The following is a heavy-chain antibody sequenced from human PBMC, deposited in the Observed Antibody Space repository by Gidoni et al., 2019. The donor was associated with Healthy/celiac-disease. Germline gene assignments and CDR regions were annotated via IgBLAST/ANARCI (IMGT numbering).Heavy chain of an antibody. Sequence: QVQLVESGGGVVQPGRSLRLYCAASGFTFSSYAMHWVRQAPGKGLEWVAVISYDGSNKYYADSVKGRFTISRDNSKNTLYLQMNSLRAEDTAVYYCARDSRGYGDYLDIWGQGTMVTVSS. D-gene: IGHD4-17*01. V-gene: IGHV3-30*04. J-gene: IGHJ3*02. CDR1: GFTFSSYA. CDR3: ARDSRGYGDYLDI. CDR2: ISYDGSNK.